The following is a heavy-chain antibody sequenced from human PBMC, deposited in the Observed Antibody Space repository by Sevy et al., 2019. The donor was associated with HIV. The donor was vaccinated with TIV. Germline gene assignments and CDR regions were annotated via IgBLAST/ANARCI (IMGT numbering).Heavy chain of an antibody. D-gene: IGHD2-21*01. J-gene: IGHJ6*03. Sequence: GGSLRLSCAASGFTFSSYAMHWVRQAPGKGLEWVAVISYDGSNKYYADSVKGRFTISRDKSKNTLYLQRNSLRAEDTAVYYCARPSGGDPPYYYYYMDVWGKGTTVTVSS. V-gene: IGHV3-30-3*01. CDR2: ISYDGSNK. CDR1: GFTFSSYA. CDR3: ARPSGGDPPYYYYYMDV.